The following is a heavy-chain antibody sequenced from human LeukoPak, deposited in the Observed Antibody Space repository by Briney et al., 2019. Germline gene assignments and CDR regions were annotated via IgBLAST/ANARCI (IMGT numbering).Heavy chain of an antibody. CDR2: INPSGGST. CDR3: ARDPPYYYDSSGYYFSGMNDY. J-gene: IGHJ4*02. V-gene: IGHV1-46*01. Sequence: GASVKVSCKASGYTFTSYYMHWVRQAPGQGLEWMGIINPSGGSTSYAQKFQGRVTMTRDTSTSTVYMELSSLRSEDTAVYYCARDPPYYYDSSGYYFSGMNDYWGQGTLVTVSS. CDR1: GYTFTSYY. D-gene: IGHD3-22*01.